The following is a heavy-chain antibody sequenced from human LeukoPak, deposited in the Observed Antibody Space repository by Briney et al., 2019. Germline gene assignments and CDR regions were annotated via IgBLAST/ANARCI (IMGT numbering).Heavy chain of an antibody. D-gene: IGHD1-26*01. CDR1: GYTFRTYG. CDR2: ISAYNGNT. CDR3: TRDAYSTSSSGFDP. J-gene: IGHJ5*02. Sequence: GASVKVSCTASGYTFRTYGINWVRQAPGQGLEWMGWISAYNGNTNYAQKLQGRVTMTTDTSTSTAYMELRSLRSDDTAVYYCTRDAYSTSSSGFDPWGQGTRVTVSS. V-gene: IGHV1-18*01.